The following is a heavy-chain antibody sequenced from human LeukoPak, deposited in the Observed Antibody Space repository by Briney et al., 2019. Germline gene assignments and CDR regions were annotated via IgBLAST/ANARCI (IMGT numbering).Heavy chain of an antibody. J-gene: IGHJ4*02. CDR3: ARALLDIAVAGREFDY. D-gene: IGHD6-19*01. V-gene: IGHV4-34*01. CDR2: INHSGST. Sequence: PSETLSLTCAVYGGSFSGYYWSWIRQPPGKGLEWIGEINHSGSTNYNPSLKSRVTISVDTSKNQFSLKLSSVTAADTAVYYCARALLDIAVAGREFDYWGQGTLVTVSS. CDR1: GGSFSGYY.